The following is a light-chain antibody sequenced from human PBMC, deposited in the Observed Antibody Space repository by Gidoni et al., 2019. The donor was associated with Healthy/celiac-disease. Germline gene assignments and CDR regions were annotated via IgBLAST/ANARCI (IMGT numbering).Light chain of an antibody. J-gene: IGKJ2*01. CDR2: DAS. CDR3: QQYDNLPPYT. Sequence: DIQMTQSPSSLSASVGDRVTITCQASQDISNYLNWYQQKQGKAPKLLIYDASNLETGVPSRFSGSGSGTDFTFTISSLQPEGIATYYCQQYDNLPPYTFGQGTKLEIK. CDR1: QDISNY. V-gene: IGKV1-33*01.